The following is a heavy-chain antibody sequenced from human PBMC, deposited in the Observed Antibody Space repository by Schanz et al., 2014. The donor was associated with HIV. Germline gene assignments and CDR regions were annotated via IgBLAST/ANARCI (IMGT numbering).Heavy chain of an antibody. CDR2: IIPISGTA. CDR3: AKAKGSYSATTFYFDF. J-gene: IGHJ4*02. V-gene: IGHV1-69*06. D-gene: IGHD1-26*01. CDR1: GETFSNYV. Sequence: QVQLVQSGAEVKKPGSSVRVSCKASGETFSNYVISWVRQAPGQGLEWMGGIIPISGTANYAQKFQGRVTMTADKSTSAAYMELSSLRSEDTAVYYCAKAKGSYSATTFYFDFWGQGTLVTVSS.